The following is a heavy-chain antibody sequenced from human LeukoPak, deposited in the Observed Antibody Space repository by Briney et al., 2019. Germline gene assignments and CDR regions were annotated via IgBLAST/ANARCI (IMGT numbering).Heavy chain of an antibody. CDR2: IYSSGRT. D-gene: IGHD3-10*01. CDR1: GGSISNFY. CDR3: ARDLPSYYFDSGNMFDP. Sequence: SETLSLTSTVSGGSISNFYWSWIRQPAGKGLEWIGRIYSSGRTNYNSSLKSRVAMSIDTSNNQFSLKPSSVTAADTAVYYCARDLPSYYFDSGNMFDPWGQGTLVTVSS. J-gene: IGHJ5*02. V-gene: IGHV4-4*07.